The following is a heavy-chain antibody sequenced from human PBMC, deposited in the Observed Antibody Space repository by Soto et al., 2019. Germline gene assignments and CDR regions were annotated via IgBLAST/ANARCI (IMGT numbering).Heavy chain of an antibody. Sequence: WASVKVSCKTSGGTFSSYASSWVRQAPGQGLEWMGGIIPIFGTANYAQKFQGRVTITADESTSTAYMELSSLRSEDTAVYYCARVRRDGYNDYWGQGTLVTVSS. J-gene: IGHJ4*02. CDR3: ARVRRDGYNDY. V-gene: IGHV1-69*13. CDR2: IIPIFGTA. D-gene: IGHD5-12*01. CDR1: GGTFSSYA.